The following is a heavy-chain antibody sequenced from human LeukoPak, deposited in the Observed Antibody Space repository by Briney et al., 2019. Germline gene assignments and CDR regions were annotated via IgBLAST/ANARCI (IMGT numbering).Heavy chain of an antibody. J-gene: IGHJ3*02. CDR1: GSIFSSYT. CDR3: ARSVPAAMSAFDI. D-gene: IGHD2-2*01. V-gene: IGHV3-64*01. CDR2: ISSNGDTT. Sequence: GGSLRLSCSASGSIFSSYTMQWVRHAPGKGLEYVSAISSNGDTTYYATSVKGRFTSSRDNSKDTLYLQVGSLRAEDTAVYYCARSVPAAMSAFDIWGQGTMVTVSS.